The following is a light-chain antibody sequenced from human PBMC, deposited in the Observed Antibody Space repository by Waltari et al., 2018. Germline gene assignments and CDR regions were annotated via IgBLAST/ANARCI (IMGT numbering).Light chain of an antibody. CDR2: GAS. CDR1: QSISSD. J-gene: IGKJ1*01. V-gene: IGKV3-15*01. Sequence: EIVMTQSPATLSVSPGERATLSCRASQSISSDLAWYQQKPGQAPRLLIYGASTRATGIPDRFSGSGSGTEFTLTISSLQSEDFAVYYCQQYGSSLGTFGQGTKVEIK. CDR3: QQYGSSLGT.